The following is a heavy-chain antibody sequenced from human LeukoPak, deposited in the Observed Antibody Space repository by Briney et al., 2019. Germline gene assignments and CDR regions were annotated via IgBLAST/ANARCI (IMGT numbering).Heavy chain of an antibody. CDR2: ISSDGSNK. J-gene: IGHJ4*02. CDR3: AKDRAVAGGCVAYYFEY. D-gene: IGHD6-19*01. CDR1: GFIFSSYG. V-gene: IGHV3-30*18. Sequence: GGSLRLSCVASGFIFSSYGMRWVRQAPGEGLEWVAVISSDGSNKCYADSVTGRFTISRDNSKNTLYRQMNILRADDTAGYYCAKDRAVAGGCVAYYFEYWGQGTLVTGSS.